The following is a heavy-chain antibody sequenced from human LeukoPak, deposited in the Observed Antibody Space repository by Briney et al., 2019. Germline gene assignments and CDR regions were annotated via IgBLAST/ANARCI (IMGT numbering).Heavy chain of an antibody. D-gene: IGHD3-9*01. CDR2: IYYSGST. CDR3: ARVDYDVLTGPRPEDAFDI. Sequence: PSETLSLTCAVYGGSFSGYYWSWIRQPPGKGLEWIGSIYYSGSTYYNPSLKSRVTISVDTSKNQFSLKLSSVTAADTAVYYCARVDYDVLTGPRPEDAFDIWGQGTMVTVSS. J-gene: IGHJ3*02. CDR1: GGSFSGYY. V-gene: IGHV4-34*01.